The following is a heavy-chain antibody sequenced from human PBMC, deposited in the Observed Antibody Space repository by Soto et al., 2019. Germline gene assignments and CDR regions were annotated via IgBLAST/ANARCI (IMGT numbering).Heavy chain of an antibody. Sequence: QVQLQQWGAGLLKPSETLSLTCAVYGGSFSGYYWSWIRQPPGKGLEWIGEINHSGSTNYNPSLKSRVTISVDTSKNQFSLKLSSVTAADMAVYYCARGRSYYGSGSYSDWFDPWGQGTLVTVSS. CDR2: INHSGST. V-gene: IGHV4-34*01. J-gene: IGHJ5*02. CDR3: ARGRSYYGSGSYSDWFDP. D-gene: IGHD3-10*01. CDR1: GGSFSGYY.